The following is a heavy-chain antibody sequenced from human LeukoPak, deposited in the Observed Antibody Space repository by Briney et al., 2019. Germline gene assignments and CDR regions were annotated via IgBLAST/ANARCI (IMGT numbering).Heavy chain of an antibody. CDR1: GGTFSSYA. CDR2: IIPIFGTA. J-gene: IGHJ3*02. Sequence: SVKVSCKSSGGTFSSYAISWVRQAPGQGLEWMGGIIPIFGTANYAQKFQGRVTITTDESTSTAYMELSSLRSEDTAVYYCARPAQVHHYDFWSGHTRAPFGAFDIWGQGTMVTVSS. CDR3: ARPAQVHHYDFWSGHTRAPFGAFDI. V-gene: IGHV1-69*05. D-gene: IGHD3-3*01.